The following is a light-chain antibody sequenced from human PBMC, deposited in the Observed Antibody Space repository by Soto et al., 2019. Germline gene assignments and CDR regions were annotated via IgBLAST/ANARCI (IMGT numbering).Light chain of an antibody. J-gene: IGKJ2*01. V-gene: IGKV3-20*01. CDR3: QQFAGAPYT. CDR1: QSVSSSY. CDR2: GAS. Sequence: DIVLTQSPGTLSLSPGERATLSCRASQSVSSSYIAWYQQKPGQTPRLLIYGASSRATGIPDRFSGSGSGIAFTITISRLEPEDFAVYFCQQFAGAPYTFGQGTKLEIK.